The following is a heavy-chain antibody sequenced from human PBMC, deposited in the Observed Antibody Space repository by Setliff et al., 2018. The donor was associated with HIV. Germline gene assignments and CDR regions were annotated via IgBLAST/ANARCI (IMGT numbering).Heavy chain of an antibody. D-gene: IGHD3-10*01. V-gene: IGHV1-3*01. CDR1: GYTFTSCA. CDR2: INAGTGNT. CDR3: ATGKLSGSGSPIYNWFDP. Sequence: GASVKVSCQATGYTFTSCAMHWVRQAPGQRLEWMGWINAGTGNTKYSQNFQGRVTFSRDTSASTAYMELSSLRSEDTAVYYCATGKLSGSGSPIYNWFDPWGQGTLVTVSS. J-gene: IGHJ5*02.